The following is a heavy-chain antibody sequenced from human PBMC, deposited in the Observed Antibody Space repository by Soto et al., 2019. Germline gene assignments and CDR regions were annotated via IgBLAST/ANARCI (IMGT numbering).Heavy chain of an antibody. J-gene: IGHJ5*01. CDR2: IPYSGGT. V-gene: IGHV4-59*01. CDR3: ACWKIGLMSVLET. Sequence: QVQLQESGPGLVKPSETLSLTCNVSGDSIRSYFWSWVQQPTGKGLEWMGYIPYSGGTTYNTAIRCRVTISIDTSKKQFSLKITSVTAADAAVYYCACWKIGLMSVLETWGHGTLVTVSA. D-gene: IGHD1-1*01. CDR1: GDSIRSYF.